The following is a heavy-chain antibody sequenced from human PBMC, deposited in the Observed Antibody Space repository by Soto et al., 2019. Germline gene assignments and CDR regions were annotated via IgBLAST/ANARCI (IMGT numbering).Heavy chain of an antibody. CDR3: ARGGRDYDSSGIFDY. CDR2: IYHSGST. Sequence: SETLSLTCAVSGGSISSGGYSWSWIRQPPGKGLEWIGYIYHSGSTYYNPSLKSRVTISVDRSKNQFSLKLSSVTAADTAVYYCARGGRDYDSSGIFDYWGQGTLVTVSS. J-gene: IGHJ4*02. V-gene: IGHV4-30-2*01. D-gene: IGHD3-22*01. CDR1: GGSISSGGYS.